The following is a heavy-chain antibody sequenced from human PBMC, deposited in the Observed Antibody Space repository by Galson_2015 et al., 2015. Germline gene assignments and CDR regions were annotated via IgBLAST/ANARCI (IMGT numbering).Heavy chain of an antibody. CDR3: ARISIVVVVAATSREYYYYMDV. J-gene: IGHJ6*03. V-gene: IGHV4-4*02. CDR2: IYHSGST. D-gene: IGHD2-15*01. Sequence: SETLSLTCAVSGGSISSSNWWSWVRQPPGKGLEWIGEIYHSGSTNYNPSLKSRVTISVDKSKNQFSLKLSSVTAADTAVYYCARISIVVVVAATSREYYYYMDVWGKGTTVTVSS. CDR1: GGSISSSNW.